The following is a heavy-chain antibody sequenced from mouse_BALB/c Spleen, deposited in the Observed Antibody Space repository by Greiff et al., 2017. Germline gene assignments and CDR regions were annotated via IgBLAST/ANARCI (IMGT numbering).Heavy chain of an antibody. CDR3: ASDYYGSSYRFAY. V-gene: IGHV2-9*02. CDR1: GFSLTSYG. CDR2: IWAGGST. J-gene: IGHJ3*01. D-gene: IGHD1-1*01. Sequence: QVQLQQSGPGLVAPSQSLSITCTVSGFSLTSYGVHWVRQPPGKGLEWLGVIWAGGSTNYNSALMSRLSISKDNSKSQVFLKMNSLQTDDTAMYYCASDYYGSSYRFAYWGQGTLVTVSA.